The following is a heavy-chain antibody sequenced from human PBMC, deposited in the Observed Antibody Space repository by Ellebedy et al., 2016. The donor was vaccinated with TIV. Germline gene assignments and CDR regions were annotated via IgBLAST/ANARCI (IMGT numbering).Heavy chain of an antibody. CDR3: ARYSRIAEERGMDV. V-gene: IGHV3-23*01. CDR2: ISGSGGST. D-gene: IGHD6-13*01. CDR1: GFTFSSYA. Sequence: PGGSLRLSCAASGFTFSSYAMSWVRQAPGKGLEWVSAISGSGGSTYYADSVKGRFTISRDNSKNTLYLQMNSLRAGDTAVYYCARYSRIAEERGMDVWGQGTTVTVSS. J-gene: IGHJ6*02.